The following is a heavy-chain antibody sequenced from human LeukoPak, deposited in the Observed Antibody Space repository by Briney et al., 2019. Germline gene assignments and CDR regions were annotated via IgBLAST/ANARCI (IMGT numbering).Heavy chain of an antibody. CDR3: GRGYSGSYGNTFDI. D-gene: IGHD1-26*01. Sequence: SETLSLTCTVSGGSISDYYWSWIRQPAGKGLEWVGRIYTSGSTNYNPSLKSRVTMSVDTSKNQFSLKLSSVTAADTAVYYCGRGYSGSYGNTFDIWGQGTMVTVSS. V-gene: IGHV4-4*07. J-gene: IGHJ3*02. CDR1: GGSISDYY. CDR2: IYTSGST.